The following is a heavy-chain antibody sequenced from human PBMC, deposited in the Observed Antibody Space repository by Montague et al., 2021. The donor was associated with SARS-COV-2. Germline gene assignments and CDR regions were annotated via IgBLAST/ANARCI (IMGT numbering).Heavy chain of an antibody. J-gene: IGHJ4*02. Sequence: SLRLSCAASGFTFSSYAMSWVRQAPGKGLEWVSAISGGGDMTYYADSVKGRFTISRDNSKNTLYLQMNTLRAEDTAVYFCAKKTIAVPGSPHFDSWGQGTLVTVSS. CDR3: AKKTIAVPGSPHFDS. CDR1: GFTFSSYA. CDR2: ISGGGDMT. D-gene: IGHD6-19*01. V-gene: IGHV3-23*01.